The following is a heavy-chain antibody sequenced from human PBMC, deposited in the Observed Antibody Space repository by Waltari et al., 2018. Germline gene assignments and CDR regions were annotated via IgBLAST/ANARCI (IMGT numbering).Heavy chain of an antibody. CDR3: ARSVGGSGWYGAFDI. J-gene: IGHJ3*02. D-gene: IGHD6-19*01. V-gene: IGHV4-59*01. Sequence: QVQLQESGPGLVKPSETLSLTCTVSGGSISSYYWSWIRQPPGKGLEWIGYIYYSGSTNYTPSLKSRVTISVDTSKNQFSLKLSSVTAADTAVYYCARSVGGSGWYGAFDIWGQGTMVTVSS. CDR1: GGSISSYY. CDR2: IYYSGST.